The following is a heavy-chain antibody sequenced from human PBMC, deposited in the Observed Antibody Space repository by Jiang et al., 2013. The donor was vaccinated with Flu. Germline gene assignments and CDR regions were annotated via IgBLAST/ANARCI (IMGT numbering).Heavy chain of an antibody. CDR2: IIPIFGTA. J-gene: IGHJ4*02. CDR1: GTFSSYA. D-gene: IGHD3-10*01. CDR3: ASITMVRGVISHFDY. Sequence: GTFSSYAISWVRQAPGQGLEWMGGIIPIFGTANYAQKFQGRVTITADKSTSTAYMELSSLRSEDTAVYYCASITMVRGVISHFDYWGQGTLVTVSS. V-gene: IGHV1-69*06.